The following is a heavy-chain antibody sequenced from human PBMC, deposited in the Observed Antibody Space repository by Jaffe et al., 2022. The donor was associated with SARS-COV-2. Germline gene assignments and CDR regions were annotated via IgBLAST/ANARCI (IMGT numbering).Heavy chain of an antibody. CDR3: ARDNSVIAVAGVMVY. Sequence: QVQLVQSGAEVKKPGASVKVSCKASGYTFTGYYMHWVRQAPGQGLEWMGRINPNSGGTNYAQKFQGRVTMTRDTSISTAYMELSRLRSDDTAVYYCARDNSVIAVAGVMVYWGQGTLVTVSS. CDR1: GYTFTGYY. D-gene: IGHD6-19*01. J-gene: IGHJ4*02. CDR2: INPNSGGT. V-gene: IGHV1-2*06.